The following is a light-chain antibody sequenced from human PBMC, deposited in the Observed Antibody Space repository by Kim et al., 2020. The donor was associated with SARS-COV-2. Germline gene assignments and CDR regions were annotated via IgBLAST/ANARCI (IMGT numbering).Light chain of an antibody. Sequence: GQKFTISCSGRTSNVGNNAVSWYQQLPGTAPKLLIYDSNKRPSGIPDRFSGSKSGASATLAITGLQTGDEADYYCGTWDTSLTAMVFGGGTQLTVL. V-gene: IGLV1-51*01. CDR3: GTWDTSLTAMV. CDR2: DSN. CDR1: TSNVGNNA. J-gene: IGLJ2*01.